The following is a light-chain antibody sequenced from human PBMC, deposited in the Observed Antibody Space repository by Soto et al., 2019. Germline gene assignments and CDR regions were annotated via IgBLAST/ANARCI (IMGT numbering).Light chain of an antibody. Sequence: EIVLTQSPVTLCLSPGERATLSCRASQSVSSYLAWYQQKPGQAPRLLIYGASSRATGIPDRFSGSGSGTEFTLTISSLQSEDSGVYYCQQYNKWPAEITFGQGTRLEIK. CDR3: QQYNKWPAEIT. J-gene: IGKJ5*01. CDR1: QSVSSY. V-gene: IGKV3D-15*01. CDR2: GAS.